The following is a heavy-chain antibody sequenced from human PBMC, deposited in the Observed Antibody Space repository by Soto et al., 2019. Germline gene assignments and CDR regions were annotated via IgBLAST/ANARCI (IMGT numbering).Heavy chain of an antibody. CDR2: IIPIFGTA. D-gene: IGHD3-22*01. Sequence: VASVKVSCKASGGTFSSYAISWVRQAPGQGLEWMGGIIPIFGTANYAQKFQGRVTITADESTSTAYMELSSLRSEDTAVYYCARGSPQLYYYDSSGGDAFDIWGQGTMVTVSS. J-gene: IGHJ3*02. V-gene: IGHV1-69*13. CDR3: ARGSPQLYYYDSSGGDAFDI. CDR1: GGTFSSYA.